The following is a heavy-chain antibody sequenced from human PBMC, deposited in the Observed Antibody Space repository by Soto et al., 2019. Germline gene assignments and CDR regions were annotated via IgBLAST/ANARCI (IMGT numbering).Heavy chain of an antibody. CDR1: GFTFSSYA. J-gene: IGHJ4*02. CDR2: VRGNGDPP. V-gene: IGHV3-64D*06. CDR3: VKSRGGNNFDFFD. Sequence: PGGSLRLSCSTSGFTFSSYAMHWVHQSPGKGLEYISGVRGNGDPPFYADSVKGRFTISRDNSKNTVYLQMSSLSADDAAVYYCVKSRGGNNFDFFDWGQGTLVTVSS. D-gene: IGHD2-15*01.